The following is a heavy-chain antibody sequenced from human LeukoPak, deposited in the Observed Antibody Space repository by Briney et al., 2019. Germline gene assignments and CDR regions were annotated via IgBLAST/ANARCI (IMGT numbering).Heavy chain of an antibody. D-gene: IGHD2-8*01. CDR2: IKQDGSEK. V-gene: IGHV3-7*01. J-gene: IGHJ4*02. CDR3: ARDRVSCTNGVCSYYFDY. CDR1: GFTFSSHW. Sequence: TGGSLRLSCAASGFTFSSHWMSWVRQAPGKGLEWVAHIKQDGSEKQYMDSVRGRFTISRDNTKNSMYLQMDSLRDEDTAVYYCARDRVSCTNGVCSYYFDYWGQGTLVTVPS.